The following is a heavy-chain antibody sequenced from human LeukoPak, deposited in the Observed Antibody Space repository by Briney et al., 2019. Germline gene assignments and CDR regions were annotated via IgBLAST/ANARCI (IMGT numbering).Heavy chain of an antibody. CDR2: IYYSGST. CDR3: ASTVVVTAIPYYYYYMDV. Sequence: PSETLSLTCTVSGGSISSYYWSWLRQPPGKGLEWVGYIYYSGSTNYNPSLKSRVTISVDTSKNQFSLKLSSVTAADTAVYYCASTVVVTAIPYYYYYMDVWGKGTTVTVSS. V-gene: IGHV4-59*01. D-gene: IGHD2-21*02. CDR1: GGSISSYY. J-gene: IGHJ6*03.